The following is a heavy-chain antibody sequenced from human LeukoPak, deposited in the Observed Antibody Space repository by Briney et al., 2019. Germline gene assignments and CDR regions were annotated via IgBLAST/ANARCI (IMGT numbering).Heavy chain of an antibody. D-gene: IGHD6-13*01. Sequence: PSETLSLTCTVSGGSISSYYWSWIRQPPGKGLEWIGHIYYSGSTNYNPSLKSRVTISVDTSKNQFSLKLSSVTAADTAVYYCARGGIAAAGTFGYWGQGTLVTASS. J-gene: IGHJ4*02. CDR2: IYYSGST. V-gene: IGHV4-59*01. CDR1: GGSISSYY. CDR3: ARGGIAAAGTFGY.